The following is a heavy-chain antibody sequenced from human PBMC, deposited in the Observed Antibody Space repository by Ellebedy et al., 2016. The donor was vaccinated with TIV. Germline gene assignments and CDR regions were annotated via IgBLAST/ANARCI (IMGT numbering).Heavy chain of an antibody. CDR3: ARGRSLAAAARHYYYYGMDV. J-gene: IGHJ6*02. Sequence: GSLRLSXAVYGGSFSGYYWSWIRQPPGKGLEWIGEINHSGSTNYNPSLKSRVTISVDTSKNQFSLKLSSVTAADTAVYYCARGRSLAAAARHYYYYGMDVWGQGTTVTVSS. CDR1: GGSFSGYY. D-gene: IGHD6-13*01. V-gene: IGHV4-34*01. CDR2: INHSGST.